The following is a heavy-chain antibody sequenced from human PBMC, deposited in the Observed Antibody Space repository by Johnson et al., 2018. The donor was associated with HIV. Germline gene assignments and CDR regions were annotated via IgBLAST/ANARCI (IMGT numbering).Heavy chain of an antibody. Sequence: QVQLVESGGGLVQPGGSLRLSCAASGFTFSDYYMSWIRQAPGKGLEWVSYISSGGDSTYYTDSVKGRFTISRDNGKNSLFLLMNSLRAEDTAVYYCARGKFSSGWYAFDIWGQATMVTVSS. J-gene: IGHJ3*02. CDR2: ISSGGDST. CDR1: GFTFSDYY. V-gene: IGHV3-11*04. CDR3: ARGKFSSGWYAFDI. D-gene: IGHD6-19*01.